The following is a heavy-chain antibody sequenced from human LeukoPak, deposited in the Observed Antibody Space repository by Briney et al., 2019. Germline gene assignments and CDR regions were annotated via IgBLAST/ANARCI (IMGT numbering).Heavy chain of an antibody. D-gene: IGHD2/OR15-2a*01. Sequence: GASVKVSCKASGYTFTGYYMHWVRQAPGQGLEWMGWINPNSGGTNYAQKFQGRVTMTRDTSISTASMELSRLRSDDTAVYYCARSASMTSNAFDIWGQGTMVTVSS. CDR2: INPNSGGT. CDR3: ARSASMTSNAFDI. CDR1: GYTFTGYY. J-gene: IGHJ3*02. V-gene: IGHV1-2*02.